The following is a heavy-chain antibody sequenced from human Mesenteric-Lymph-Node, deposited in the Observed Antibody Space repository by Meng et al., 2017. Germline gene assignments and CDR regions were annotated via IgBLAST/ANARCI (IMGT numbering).Heavy chain of an antibody. V-gene: IGHV1-18*01. CDR2: ISAYNGNP. CDR3: ARGFYCSSTSCYSHDAFDI. Sequence: GGSLRLSCAASGFTFTSYGISWVRQAPGQGLEWMGWISAYNGNPNYAQKLQGRVTMTTDTSTSTAYMELRSLRSDDTAVYYCARGFYCSSTSCYSHDAFDIWGRGTMVTVSS. CDR1: GFTFTSYG. D-gene: IGHD2-2*01. J-gene: IGHJ3*02.